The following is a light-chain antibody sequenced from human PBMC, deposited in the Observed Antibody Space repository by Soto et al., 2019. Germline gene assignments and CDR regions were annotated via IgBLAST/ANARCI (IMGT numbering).Light chain of an antibody. CDR2: EVS. V-gene: IGLV2-14*01. Sequence: QSALTQPASVSGSPGQSITISCTGTSSDVGGYNYVSWYQQHPGKAPKLMFYEVSNRPSGASNRFSGSKSGNTASLTISGLQAEDEADYYSSSYTSSSTLVVFGGGTKLTVL. J-gene: IGLJ2*01. CDR3: SSYTSSSTLVV. CDR1: SSDVGGYNY.